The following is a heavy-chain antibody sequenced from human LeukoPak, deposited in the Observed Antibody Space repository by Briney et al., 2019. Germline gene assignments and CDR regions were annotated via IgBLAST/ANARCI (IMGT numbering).Heavy chain of an antibody. CDR1: GGSFSGYY. V-gene: IGHV4-59*10. D-gene: IGHD3-10*01. J-gene: IGHJ4*02. CDR3: ARSPSGSYYFFYYYFDY. CDR2: IYTSGST. Sequence: SETLSLTCVVYGGSFSGYYWSWIRQPAGKGLEWIGRIYTSGSTNYNPSLKSRVTMSVDTSKNQFSLKLSSVTAADTAVYYCARSPSGSYYFFYYYFDYWGQGTLVTVSS.